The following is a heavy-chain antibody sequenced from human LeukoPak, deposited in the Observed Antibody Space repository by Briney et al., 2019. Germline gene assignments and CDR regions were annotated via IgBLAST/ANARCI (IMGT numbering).Heavy chain of an antibody. D-gene: IGHD3-10*01. J-gene: IGHJ6*02. CDR2: ISSDGSDK. Sequence: GGSLRLSCAASGFTFVSYAMHWVRQAPGKGLEWVAVISSDGSDKYYADSVKGRFTISRDNSKNTLSLQMDSLRTEDTAVYFCASGFGEVQYCFFYGMDVWGQGTTVTVSS. V-gene: IGHV3-30*04. CDR1: GFTFVSYA. CDR3: ASGFGEVQYCFFYGMDV.